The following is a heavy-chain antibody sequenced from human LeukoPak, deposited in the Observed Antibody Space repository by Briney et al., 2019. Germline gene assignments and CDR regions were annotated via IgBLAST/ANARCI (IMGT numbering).Heavy chain of an antibody. CDR1: GFTFSEAW. Sequence: PGGSLRLSCAASGFTFSEAWVSWVRQAPGKGLEWVGRVKSKTDGGTVDYAASVKGRFSVSIDDSKSTLYLQMNSLKTEDTGVYYCRGSDWTTVFDYWGQGILVTVSS. CDR2: VKSKTDGGTV. V-gene: IGHV3-15*01. D-gene: IGHD6-19*01. CDR3: RGSDWTTVFDY. J-gene: IGHJ4*02.